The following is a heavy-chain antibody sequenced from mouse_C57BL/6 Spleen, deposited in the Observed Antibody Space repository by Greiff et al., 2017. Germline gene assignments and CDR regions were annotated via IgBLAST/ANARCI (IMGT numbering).Heavy chain of an antibody. Sequence: QVQLQQSGAELARPGASVKLSCKASGYTFTSYGISWVKQRTGQGLEWIGEIYPRSGNTYYNEKFKGKATLTADNASSTAYMELRSLTSEDSAVYFCARGATVVATKAMGYWGQGTSVTVSS. J-gene: IGHJ4*01. CDR2: IYPRSGNT. V-gene: IGHV1-81*01. D-gene: IGHD1-1*01. CDR1: GYTFTSYG. CDR3: ARGATVVATKAMGY.